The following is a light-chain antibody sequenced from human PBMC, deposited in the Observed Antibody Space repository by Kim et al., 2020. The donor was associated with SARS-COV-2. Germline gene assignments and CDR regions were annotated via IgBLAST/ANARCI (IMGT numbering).Light chain of an antibody. Sequence: VALGQTVRITCQGDSLRSYYATWYQQKPGQAPIVVIYGKNNRPSGIPGRFSGSSSGDTASLTITGTQAGDEADYYCNSRGSNDNVLFGGGTQLTVL. V-gene: IGLV3-19*01. CDR2: GKN. CDR1: SLRSYY. CDR3: NSRGSNDNVL. J-gene: IGLJ2*01.